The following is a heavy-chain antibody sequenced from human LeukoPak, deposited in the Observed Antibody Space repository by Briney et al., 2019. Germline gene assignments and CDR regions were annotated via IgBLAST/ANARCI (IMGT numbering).Heavy chain of an antibody. V-gene: IGHV3-7*03. J-gene: IGHJ5*02. D-gene: IGHD6-13*01. CDR2: IKQDGSEK. Sequence: GGSLRLSCAASGFTFSSYWMSWVRQAPGKGLEWVANIKQDGSEKYYMDSVKGRFTISRDNAKNSLYLQMNSLRAEDTAVYYCASKAPYSSSWYGFDPWGQGTLVTVSS. CDR3: ASKAPYSSSWYGFDP. CDR1: GFTFSSYW.